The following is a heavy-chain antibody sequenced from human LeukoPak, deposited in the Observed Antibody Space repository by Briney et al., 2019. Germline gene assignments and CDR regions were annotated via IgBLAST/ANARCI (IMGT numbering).Heavy chain of an antibody. J-gene: IGHJ3*02. CDR2: INPNSGGT. CDR3: ARVYSNFIRSGDDAFDI. V-gene: IGHV1-2*02. D-gene: IGHD4-11*01. Sequence: ASVKVSCKASGYTFTGYYMHLVRQAPGQGLEWMGWINPNSGGTNYAQKFQGRVTMTRDTSISTAYMELSRLRSDDTAVYYCARVYSNFIRSGDDAFDIWGQGTMVTVSS. CDR1: GYTFTGYY.